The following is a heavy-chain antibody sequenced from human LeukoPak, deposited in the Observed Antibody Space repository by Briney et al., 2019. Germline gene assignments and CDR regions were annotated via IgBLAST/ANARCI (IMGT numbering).Heavy chain of an antibody. CDR1: GFTFSNYE. CDR3: ASGGDRWELPII. Sequence: GGSLRLSCAASGFTFSNYEMKWVRQAPGKGLEWVSYISSGGRTKYYADSVRGRLTTSRDNAKSSLSLQMDSLRAEDTAVYYCASGGDRWELPIIWGQGTMVIVPS. V-gene: IGHV3-48*03. CDR2: ISSGGRTK. D-gene: IGHD1-26*01. J-gene: IGHJ3*02.